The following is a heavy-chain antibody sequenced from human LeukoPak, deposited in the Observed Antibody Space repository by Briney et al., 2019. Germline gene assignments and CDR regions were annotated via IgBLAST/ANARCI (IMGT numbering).Heavy chain of an antibody. CDR3: AKDGDPASRYYYYYYMDV. V-gene: IGHV3-23*01. CDR1: GFTFSNYA. CDR2: ISSSGSTI. Sequence: GGSLRLSCAASGFTFSNYAMSWVRQAPGKGLEWVSYISSSGSTIYYADSVKGRFTISRDNSKNTLYLQMNSLRAEDTAVYYCAKDGDPASRYYYYYYMDVWGKGTTVTVSS. D-gene: IGHD2-15*01. J-gene: IGHJ6*03.